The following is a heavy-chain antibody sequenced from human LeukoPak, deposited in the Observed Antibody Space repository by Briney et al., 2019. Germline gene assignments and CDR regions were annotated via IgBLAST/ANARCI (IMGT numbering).Heavy chain of an antibody. J-gene: IGHJ4*02. CDR3: ARVTTSSFDY. V-gene: IGHV1-18*01. Sequence: ISWVRQAPGQGGEGMGWISAYNGNTNYAQKLQGRVTMTTEKYTSTAYMELRSLRSDDTAVYYCARVTTSSFDYWGQGTLVTVSS. CDR2: ISAYNGNT. D-gene: IGHD4-17*01.